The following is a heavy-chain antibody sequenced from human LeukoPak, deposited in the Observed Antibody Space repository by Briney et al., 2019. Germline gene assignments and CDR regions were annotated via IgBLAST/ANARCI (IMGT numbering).Heavy chain of an antibody. CDR2: ISYDGNNK. CDR1: AFTFSSCA. D-gene: IGHD4-23*01. V-gene: IGHV3-30-3*01. CDR3: ARGATVVILSTFDY. J-gene: IGHJ4*02. Sequence: GWSLRLFCGASAFTFSSCAMHWVRQAPGKGLEGVAVISYDGNNKYYADSVKGRFTISRDNSKNTLYLQMNSLRAEDTAVYYCARGATVVILSTFDYWGQGTLVTVSS.